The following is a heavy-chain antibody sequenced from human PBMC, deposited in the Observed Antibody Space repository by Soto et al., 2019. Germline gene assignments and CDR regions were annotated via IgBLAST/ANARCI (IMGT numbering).Heavy chain of an antibody. D-gene: IGHD6-25*01. Sequence: QVQLVQSGAEVKKPGSSVKVSCKASGGTFSSYTISWVRQAPGQGLEWMGRIIPILGIANYAQKFQGRVTITADKSTSTAYMELSSLRSEDTAVYYCARGDVSSERRPPSDEFYYYYYYMDVWGKGTTVTVSS. V-gene: IGHV1-69*02. CDR1: GGTFSSYT. J-gene: IGHJ6*03. CDR2: IIPILGIA. CDR3: ARGDVSSERRPPSDEFYYYYYYMDV.